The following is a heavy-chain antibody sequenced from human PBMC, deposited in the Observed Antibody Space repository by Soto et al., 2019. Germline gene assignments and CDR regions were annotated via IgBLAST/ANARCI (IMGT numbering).Heavy chain of an antibody. Sequence: GASVKVSCKASGGTFSNDIITWVRQAPGQGLEWMGRIIPLLDITNYAQKNQGRVTITADKSTSTAYMELNSLRSEDTAVYYCVRDSPIGSTYSGYDGIDYWGQGTLVTVSS. CDR3: VRDSPIGSTYSGYDGIDY. J-gene: IGHJ4*02. CDR2: IIPLLDIT. CDR1: GGTFSNDI. V-gene: IGHV1-69*04. D-gene: IGHD5-12*01.